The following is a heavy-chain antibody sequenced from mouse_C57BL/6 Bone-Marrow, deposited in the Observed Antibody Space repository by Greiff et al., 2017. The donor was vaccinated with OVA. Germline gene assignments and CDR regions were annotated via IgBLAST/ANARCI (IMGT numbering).Heavy chain of an antibody. CDR2: IDPETGGT. CDR3: TRDWDAFDY. D-gene: IGHD4-1*01. J-gene: IGHJ2*01. V-gene: IGHV1-15*01. Sequence: QVHVKQSGAELVRPGASVTLSCKASGYTFTDYEMHWVKQTPVHGLEWIGAIDPETGGTAYNQKFKGKAILTADKSSSTAYMELRSLTSEDSAVYYCTRDWDAFDYWGQGTTLTVSS. CDR1: GYTFTDYE.